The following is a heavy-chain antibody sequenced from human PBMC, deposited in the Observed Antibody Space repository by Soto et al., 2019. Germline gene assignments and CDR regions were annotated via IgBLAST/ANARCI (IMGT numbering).Heavy chain of an antibody. CDR2: IKADGTEK. V-gene: IGHV3-7*03. J-gene: IGHJ6*02. D-gene: IGHD5-12*01. CDR3: VTAVRGYNANGDL. Sequence: VQLVESGGDLVQPGGSLRLSCVGSGFTFSSYWMGWVRQTPGKGLEWVATIKADGTEKYYVDSVKGRFTFSRDNAKTSVYLEMNSLRAAHTAVYYCVTAVRGYNANGDLWGQGTTVTVSS. CDR1: GFTFSSYW.